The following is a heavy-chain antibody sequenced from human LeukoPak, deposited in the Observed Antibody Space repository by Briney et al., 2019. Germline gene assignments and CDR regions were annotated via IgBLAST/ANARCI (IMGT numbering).Heavy chain of an antibody. CDR3: ARGRPHGNDY. CDR1: GFTFSSYW. V-gene: IGHV3-74*01. CDR2: IASDGSST. D-gene: IGHD4-23*01. Sequence: GGSLRLSCAASGFTFSSYWMNWVRQAPGKGLVWVSRIASDGSSTTYADSVKGRFSISRDNAKNTLFLQMNSLRVEDTAVYYCARGRPHGNDYWGQGTLVAVSS. J-gene: IGHJ4*02.